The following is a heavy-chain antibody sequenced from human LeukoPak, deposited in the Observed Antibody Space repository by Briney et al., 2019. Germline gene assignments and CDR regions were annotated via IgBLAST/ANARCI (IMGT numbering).Heavy chain of an antibody. J-gene: IGHJ5*02. V-gene: IGHV3-66*01. CDR3: AKEEARWEWFDP. CDR1: GFTVSSGD. D-gene: IGHD1-26*01. Sequence: GGSLRLSCTASGFTVSSGDMSWVRQAPGRGLEWVSVIDSGGKTYYADSVKGRFTISRDNSKNILYLQMNSLRAEDTAVYFCAKEEARWEWFDPWGQGTLVTVSS. CDR2: IDSGGKT.